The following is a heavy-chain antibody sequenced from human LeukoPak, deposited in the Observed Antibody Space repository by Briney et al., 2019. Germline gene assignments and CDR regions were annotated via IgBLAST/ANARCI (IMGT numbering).Heavy chain of an antibody. CDR3: ARDRSGGYYDYFDY. Sequence: SETLSLTCTVSGGSISSYYWSWIRQPPGNGLEWIGYIYYSGSTNYNPSLKSRVTMSVDTSKNQFSLKLSSVTAADTAVYYCARDRSGGYYDYFDYWGQGTLATVSS. V-gene: IGHV4-59*12. D-gene: IGHD1-26*01. J-gene: IGHJ4*02. CDR2: IYYSGST. CDR1: GGSISSYY.